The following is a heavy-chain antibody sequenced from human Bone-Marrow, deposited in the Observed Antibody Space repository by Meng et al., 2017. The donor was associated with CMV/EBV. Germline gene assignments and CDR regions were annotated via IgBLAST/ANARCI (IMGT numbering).Heavy chain of an antibody. CDR1: GDSVSSNSAA. D-gene: IGHD3-22*01. J-gene: IGHJ4*02. CDR3: ARTYDSSGYPDY. CDR2: TYYRSKWYN. Sequence: SETLSLTCAISGDSVSSNSAAWNWIRQSPSSGLEWLGRTYYRSKWYNDYAVSVKSRITINPDTSKNQFSLQLNSVTPEDTAVYYCARTYDSSGYPDYWGQGTLVTVSS. V-gene: IGHV6-1*01.